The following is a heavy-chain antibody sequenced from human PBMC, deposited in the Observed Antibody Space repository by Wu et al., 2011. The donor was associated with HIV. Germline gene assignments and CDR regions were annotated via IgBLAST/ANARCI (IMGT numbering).Heavy chain of an antibody. J-gene: IGHJ4*01. V-gene: IGHV1-2*02. CDR1: GYTFTAYY. Sequence: QVQLVQSGAEVKKPGASVKVSCKASGYTFTAYYMHWVRQAPGQGLEWMGWINPNNGDTFFAQKLQGRVTLTRDTSINTVYLELSRLTLDDTGIYYCARGPMGGSHVYWGQGSLVTVSS. CDR2: INPNNGDT. D-gene: IGHD3-16*01. CDR3: ARGPMGGSHVY.